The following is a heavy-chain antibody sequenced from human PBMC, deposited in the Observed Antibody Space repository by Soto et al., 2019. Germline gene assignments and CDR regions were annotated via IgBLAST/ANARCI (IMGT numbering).Heavy chain of an antibody. CDR2: IAYNGGT. CDR1: DGSVSSYGYY. D-gene: IGHD3-16*01. J-gene: IGHJ4*02. CDR3: TRVGHLYEYMI. V-gene: IGHV4-61*08. Sequence: QVQLQESGPGLVKPSETLSLTCTVSDGSVSSYGYYWTWVRQAPGKGLEWIGYIAYNGGTSYNPSLRSRVTISVDTSKSQFSLDLSFATAADTALYYCTRVGHLYEYMIWDQGTLVTVSS.